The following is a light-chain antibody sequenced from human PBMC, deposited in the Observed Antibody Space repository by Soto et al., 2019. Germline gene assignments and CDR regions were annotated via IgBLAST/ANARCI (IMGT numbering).Light chain of an antibody. CDR3: QQYMSSVT. J-gene: IGKJ1*01. CDR2: DAS. V-gene: IGKV3-11*01. Sequence: EIVLTQSPATLSLSPGERATLSCRASQSISSYLAWYQQKPGQAPRLLIYDASNRATGISARFSGSGSGTDFTLTISSLEPEDCAVYYCQQYMSSVTFGQGTRVEIK. CDR1: QSISSY.